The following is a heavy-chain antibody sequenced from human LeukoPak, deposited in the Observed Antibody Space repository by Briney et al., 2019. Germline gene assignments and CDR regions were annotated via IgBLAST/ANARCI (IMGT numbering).Heavy chain of an antibody. CDR2: ISWNSGSI. J-gene: IGHJ4*02. V-gene: IGHV3-9*01. CDR3: AKALGSSGEYYFDY. CDR1: GFTFDDYA. Sequence: GRSLRLSCAASGFTFDDYAMHWVRQAPGKGLEWVSGISWNSGSIGYADSVKGRFTISRDNAKNSLYLQMNSLRAEDTAVYYCAKALGSSGEYYFDYWGQGTLVTVSS. D-gene: IGHD6-13*01.